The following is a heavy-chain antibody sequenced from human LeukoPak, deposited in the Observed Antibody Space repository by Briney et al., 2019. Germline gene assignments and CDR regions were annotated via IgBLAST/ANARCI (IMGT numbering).Heavy chain of an antibody. V-gene: IGHV3-66*01. Sequence: PGGSLRLSCAVSGLTVSDKYTTWVRQAPGKGLEWVSVIYGGGSTYYADSVKDRFTISRDNAKNTVYLQINNLRPDDTAVYYCATGWGHSGCRDWGQGTLLTVSS. CDR2: IYGGGST. D-gene: IGHD5-12*01. CDR1: GLTVSDKY. CDR3: ATGWGHSGCRD. J-gene: IGHJ4*02.